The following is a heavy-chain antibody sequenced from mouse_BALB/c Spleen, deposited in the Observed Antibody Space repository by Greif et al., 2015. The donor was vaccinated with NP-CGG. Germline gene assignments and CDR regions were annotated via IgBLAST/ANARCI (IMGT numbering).Heavy chain of an antibody. J-gene: IGHJ4*01. CDR3: ARHRGPIYAMDY. CDR1: GFAFSSYD. CDR2: ISSGGGST. Sequence: EVQLVESGGGLVKPGGSLKLSCAASGFAFSSYDMSWVRQTPEKRLEWVAYISSGGGSTYYPDTVKGRFTISRDNAKNTLYLQMSSLKSEDTAMYYCARHRGPIYAMDYWGQGTSVTVSS. V-gene: IGHV5-12-1*01.